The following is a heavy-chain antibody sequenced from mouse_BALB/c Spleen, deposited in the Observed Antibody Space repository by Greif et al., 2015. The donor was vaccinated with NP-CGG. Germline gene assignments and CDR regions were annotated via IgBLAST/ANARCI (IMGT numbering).Heavy chain of an antibody. CDR1: GFTFSSYA. D-gene: IGHD1-2*01. J-gene: IGHJ1*01. CDR2: ISSGGST. V-gene: IGHV5-6-5*01. Sequence: EVNVVESGGGLVKPGGSLKLSCAASGFTFSSYAMSWVRQTPEKRLEWVASISSGGSTYYPDSVKGRFTISRDNARNILYLQMSSLRSEDTAMYYCARDGFMDEDFDVWGAGTTVTVSS. CDR3: ARDGFMDEDFDV.